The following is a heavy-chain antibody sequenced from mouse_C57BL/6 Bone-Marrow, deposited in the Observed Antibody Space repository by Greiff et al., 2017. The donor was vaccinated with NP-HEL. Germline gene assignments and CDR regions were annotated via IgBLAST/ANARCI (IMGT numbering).Heavy chain of an antibody. CDR2: INPSSGYT. J-gene: IGHJ4*01. CDR3: ESSTTGRMDD. D-gene: IGHD2-12*01. Sequence: QVQLQQSGAELARPGASVKMSCKASGYTFTSYTMHWVKQRPGQGLEWIGYINPSSGYTKYNQKFKDKATLTADKSSSTAYMQLSSLTSEDSAVDYCESSTTGRMDDGGQGTSVTVSS. CDR1: GYTFTSYT. V-gene: IGHV1-4*01.